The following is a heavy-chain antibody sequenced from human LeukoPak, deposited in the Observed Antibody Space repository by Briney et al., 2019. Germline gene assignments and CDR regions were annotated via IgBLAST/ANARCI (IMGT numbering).Heavy chain of an antibody. V-gene: IGHV4-34*01. D-gene: IGHD4-17*01. CDR1: GGSFSGYY. CDR3: ARLDYGDYERPDY. J-gene: IGHJ4*02. CDR2: INHSGST. Sequence: SETLSLTCAVYGGSFSGYYWSWIRQPPGKGLEWIGEINHSGSTNYNPSLKSRVTISVDTSKNQFSLKLSSVTAADTAVYYCARLDYGDYERPDYWGQGTLVTVSS.